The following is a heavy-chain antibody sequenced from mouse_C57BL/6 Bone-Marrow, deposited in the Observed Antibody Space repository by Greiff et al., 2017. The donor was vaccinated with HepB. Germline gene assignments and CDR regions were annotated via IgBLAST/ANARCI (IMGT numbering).Heavy chain of an antibody. CDR3: TRSPYYGSSGGFDY. J-gene: IGHJ2*01. CDR2: IDPETGGT. V-gene: IGHV1-15*01. CDR1: GYTFTDYE. D-gene: IGHD1-1*01. Sequence: VQRVESGAELVRPGASVTLSCKASGYTFTDYEMHWVKQTPVHGLEWIGAIDPETGGTAYNQKFKGKAILTADKSSSTAYMELRSLTSEGSAVYYCTRSPYYGSSGGFDYWGQGTTLTVSS.